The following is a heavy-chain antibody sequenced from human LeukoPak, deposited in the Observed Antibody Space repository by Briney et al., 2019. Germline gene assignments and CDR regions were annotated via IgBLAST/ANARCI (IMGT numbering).Heavy chain of an antibody. D-gene: IGHD3-10*01. J-gene: IGHJ4*02. CDR1: GFTFSSYG. Sequence: PGGSLRLSCAASGFTFSSYGMSWVRQAPGKGLEWVSAISGSSDSIYYADSVKGRFTVSRANSENTLYLQMNSLRAEDTAVYYCAKGLVTRSLDYWGQGALVTVSS. V-gene: IGHV3-23*01. CDR2: ISGSSDSI. CDR3: AKGLVTRSLDY.